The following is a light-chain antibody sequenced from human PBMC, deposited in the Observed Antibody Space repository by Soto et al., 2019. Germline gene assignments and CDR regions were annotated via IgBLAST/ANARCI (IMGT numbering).Light chain of an antibody. V-gene: IGLV2-8*01. CDR1: SSDIGGYDF. CDR3: CSHAGSKNYYL. Sequence: QSALTQPPSASGSPGQSVTISCTGSSSDIGGYDFVSWYQQHPGKVPKLLISEVTKRPSGVPDRFSGSKSGNTASLTVSGLQADDEADYYCCSHAGSKNYYLFGPGTKLTVL. CDR2: EVT. J-gene: IGLJ1*01.